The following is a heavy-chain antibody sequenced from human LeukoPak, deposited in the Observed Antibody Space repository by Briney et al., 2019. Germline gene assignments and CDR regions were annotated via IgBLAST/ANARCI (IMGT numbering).Heavy chain of an antibody. D-gene: IGHD5-12*01. V-gene: IGHV4-59*01. CDR3: ARVLLAFNWFDP. J-gene: IGHJ5*02. Sequence: SETLSLTCTVSGGSISSYYWSWIRQPPGKGLEWIGYIYYSGSTSYNPSLKSRVTISVDTSKNQFSLKLSSVTAADTAVYYCARVLLAFNWFDPWGQGTLVTVSS. CDR1: GGSISSYY. CDR2: IYYSGST.